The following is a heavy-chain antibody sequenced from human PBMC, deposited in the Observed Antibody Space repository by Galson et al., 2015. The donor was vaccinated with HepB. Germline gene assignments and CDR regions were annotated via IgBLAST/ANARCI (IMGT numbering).Heavy chain of an antibody. V-gene: IGHV1-69*02. Sequence: SVKVSCKASGGTFNSYIINWVRQTPGQGPEWMGRIIPVFNVTSYTQKFQGRVTMTADRSTSTGYMELSSLRSDDTALYYCATPLTRDEFGYWGQGTLVTVSS. CDR1: GGTFNSYI. CDR2: IIPVFNVT. J-gene: IGHJ4*02. CDR3: ATPLTRDEFGY.